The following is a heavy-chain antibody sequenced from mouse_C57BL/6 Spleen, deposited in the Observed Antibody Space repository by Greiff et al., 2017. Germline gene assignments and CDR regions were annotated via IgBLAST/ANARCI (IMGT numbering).Heavy chain of an antibody. CDR3: ARDTWAGRFAY. J-gene: IGHJ3*01. D-gene: IGHD4-1*01. CDR1: GYSITSGYY. V-gene: IGHV3-6*01. CDR2: ISYDGSN. Sequence: EVKLQESGPGLVKPSQSLSLTCSVTGYSITSGYYWNWIRQFPGNKLEWMGYISYDGSNNYNPSLKNRISFTRDTSKNQFFLKLNSVTTEDTATYYCARDTWAGRFAYWGQGTLVTVSA.